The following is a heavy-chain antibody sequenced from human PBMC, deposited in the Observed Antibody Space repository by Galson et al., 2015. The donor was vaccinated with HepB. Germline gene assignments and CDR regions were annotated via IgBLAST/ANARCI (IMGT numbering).Heavy chain of an antibody. J-gene: IGHJ6*02. CDR1: GGSISSSSYY. CDR2: IYYSGST. V-gene: IGHV4-39*01. CDR3: ARHGYYYGMDV. Sequence: ETLSLTCTVSGGSISSSSYYWGWIRQPPGKGLEWIGSIYYSGSTYYNPSLKSRVTISVDTSKNQFSLKLSSVTAADTAVYYCARHGYYYGMDVWGQGTTVTVSS.